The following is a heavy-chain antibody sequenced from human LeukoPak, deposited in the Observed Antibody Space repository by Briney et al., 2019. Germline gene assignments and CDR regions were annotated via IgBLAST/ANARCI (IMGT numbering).Heavy chain of an antibody. V-gene: IGHV3-33*01. D-gene: IGHD4-17*01. Sequence: PGGSLRLSCAASGFTFSSYGMHWVRQAPGKGLEWVAVIWYDGSNKYYADSVKGRFTISRDNSKNTLYLQMNSLRAEDTAVYYCARSRTTVPYYYYGMDVWGQGTTVTVSS. J-gene: IGHJ6*02. CDR2: IWYDGSNK. CDR1: GFTFSSYG. CDR3: ARSRTTVPYYYYGMDV.